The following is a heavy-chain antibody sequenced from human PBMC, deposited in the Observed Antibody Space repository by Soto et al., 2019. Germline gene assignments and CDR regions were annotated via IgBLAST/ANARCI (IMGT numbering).Heavy chain of an antibody. Sequence: QVQLVESGGGVVQPGRSLRVSCAASGFTFSIYAMHWVRQAPGTGLEWVAVISYDGTKTYYADSGKGLFTISRDKSKNAVQPQRTSLRDEAPAVYYCAKDRRPRTQWLIHPSDYGCQAALVT. D-gene: IGHD6-19*01. V-gene: IGHV3-30*18. CDR1: GFTFSIYA. CDR3: AKDRRPRTQWLIHPSDY. J-gene: IGHJ4*02. CDR2: ISYDGTKT.